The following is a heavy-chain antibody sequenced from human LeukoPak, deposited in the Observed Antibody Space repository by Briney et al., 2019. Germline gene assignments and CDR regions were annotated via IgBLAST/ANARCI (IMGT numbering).Heavy chain of an antibody. CDR1: GFTFSDYY. V-gene: IGHV3-69-1*02. CDR3: ARDNSRFIVVVPAVRY. CDR2: ISSSSTI. Sequence: GGSLRLSCAASGFTFSDYYMNWFRQAPEKGLEWVSSISSSSTIYYADSVKGRFTISRDNAKNSLYLQMNSLRAEDTAVCYCARDNSRFIVVVPAVRYWGQGTLVTVSS. J-gene: IGHJ4*02. D-gene: IGHD2-2*01.